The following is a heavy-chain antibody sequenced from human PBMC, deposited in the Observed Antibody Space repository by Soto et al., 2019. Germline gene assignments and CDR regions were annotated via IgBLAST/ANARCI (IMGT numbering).Heavy chain of an antibody. CDR2: IYWNDDK. Sequence: SGPTLVNPTQTLTLTCTFSGFSLSTSGVGVGWIRQPPGKALECLALIYWNDDKRYSPSLHNRLTITKDTAKNQVVLTMTDMDPVDTGTYYCAHRRGAFDIWGQGTMVTVSS. V-gene: IGHV2-5*01. CDR3: AHRRGAFDI. CDR1: GFSLSTSGVG. J-gene: IGHJ3*02.